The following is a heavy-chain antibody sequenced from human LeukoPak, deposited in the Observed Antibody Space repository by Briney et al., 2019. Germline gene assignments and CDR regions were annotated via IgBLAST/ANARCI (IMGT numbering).Heavy chain of an antibody. J-gene: IGHJ6*03. V-gene: IGHV3-49*04. Sequence: GGSLRLSCTASGFTFGDYAMSGVRQAPGKGLEWVGFIRSKVYGGTTEYAASVKGRFTISRDDSKSIAYLQMNSLKTEDTAVYYCTRGSRYCDSTSCPYYYMDVWGKGTTVTVSS. CDR1: GFTFGDYA. CDR3: TRGSRYCDSTSCPYYYMDV. D-gene: IGHD2-2*01. CDR2: IRSKVYGGTT.